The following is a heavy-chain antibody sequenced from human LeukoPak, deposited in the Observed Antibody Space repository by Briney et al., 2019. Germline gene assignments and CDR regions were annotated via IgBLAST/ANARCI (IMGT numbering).Heavy chain of an antibody. CDR3: AKGTIFGVVIMYFGY. CDR2: ISGSGGST. V-gene: IGHV3-23*01. J-gene: IGHJ4*02. D-gene: IGHD3-3*01. Sequence: PGGSLRLSCAASGFTFSSYAMSWVRQAPGKGLEWVSAISGSGGSTYYADSVKGRFTISRDNSKNTLYLQMNSLRAEDTAVYYCAKGTIFGVVIMYFGYWGQGTLVTVSS. CDR1: GFTFSSYA.